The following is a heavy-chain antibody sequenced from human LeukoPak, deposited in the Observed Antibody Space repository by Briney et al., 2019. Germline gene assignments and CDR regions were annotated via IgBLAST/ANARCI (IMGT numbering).Heavy chain of an antibody. CDR2: VGGSGDST. D-gene: IGHD6-19*01. CDR1: GFTFSNYA. CDR3: ARAQWGAQYWYFDF. V-gene: IGHV3-23*01. J-gene: IGHJ2*01. Sequence: GGSLRLSCAASGFTFSNYAMSWVRQAPGKGLEWVSAVGGSGDSTFYADSVKGRFTISRDNSKNTLFLQLNSLRADDTAVYSCARAQWGAQYWYFDFWGRGTLVTVSS.